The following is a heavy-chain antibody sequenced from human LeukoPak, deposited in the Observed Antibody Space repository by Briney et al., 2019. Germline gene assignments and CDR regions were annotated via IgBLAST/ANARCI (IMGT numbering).Heavy chain of an antibody. CDR1: GGSITSYY. V-gene: IGHV4-59*01. CDR3: ARLATYYYDSSGYSDNWFDP. CDR2: IYYSGST. J-gene: IGHJ5*02. Sequence: SETLSLTCTVSGGSITSYYWSWIRQPPGKGLEWIGYIYYSGSTNYNPSLKSRVTISVDTSMNQFSLKLSSVTAADTAVYYCARLATYYYDSSGYSDNWFDPWGQGTLVTVSS. D-gene: IGHD3-22*01.